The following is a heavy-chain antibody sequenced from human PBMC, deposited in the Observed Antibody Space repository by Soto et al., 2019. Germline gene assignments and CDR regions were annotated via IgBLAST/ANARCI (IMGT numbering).Heavy chain of an antibody. J-gene: IGHJ4*02. CDR2: IYPGDSDT. CDR3: ARRSSSSWYSDY. Sequence: PGGFLKISCKGSGYSFSSYWIGWVRQMPGKGLEWMGIIYPGDSDTRYSPSFQGQVTMSADKSISTAYLQWSSLKASDTAMYYCARRSSSSWYSDYWGQGTLVTVSS. D-gene: IGHD6-13*01. CDR1: GYSFSSYW. V-gene: IGHV5-51*01.